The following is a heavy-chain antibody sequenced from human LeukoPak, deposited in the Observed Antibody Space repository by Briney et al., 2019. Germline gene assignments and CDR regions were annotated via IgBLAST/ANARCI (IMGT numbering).Heavy chain of an antibody. J-gene: IGHJ4*02. CDR2: IIPILGIA. V-gene: IGHV1-69*04. CDR1: GGTFSSYA. D-gene: IGHD6-13*01. CDR3: ARILDSSSWYFDS. Sequence: ASVKVSCKASGGTFSSYAISWVRQAPGQGLEWMGRIIPILGIANYAQKFQGRVTITADKSTSTAYMELSSLRSEDTAVYYCARILDSSSWYFDSWGQGTLVTVSS.